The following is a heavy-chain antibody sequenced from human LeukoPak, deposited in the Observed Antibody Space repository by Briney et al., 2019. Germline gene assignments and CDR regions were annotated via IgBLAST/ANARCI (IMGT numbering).Heavy chain of an antibody. Sequence: GGSLRLSCAASGFTFSSYSTNWVRQAPGKGLEWVSSISSSSSYIYYADSVKGRFTISRDNAKNSLYLQMNSLRAEDTAVYYCARGPAALYNWFDPWGQGTLVTVSS. CDR1: GFTFSSYS. J-gene: IGHJ5*02. D-gene: IGHD6-13*01. CDR3: ARGPAALYNWFDP. V-gene: IGHV3-21*01. CDR2: ISSSSSYI.